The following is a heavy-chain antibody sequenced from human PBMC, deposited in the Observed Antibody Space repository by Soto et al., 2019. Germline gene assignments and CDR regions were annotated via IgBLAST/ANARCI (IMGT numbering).Heavy chain of an antibody. D-gene: IGHD3-9*01. CDR3: AKGSPDRYFDWLLSLPYY. J-gene: IGHJ4*02. CDR1: GFTFSSYA. CDR2: ISGSGGST. V-gene: IGHV3-23*01. Sequence: GGSLRLSCAASGFTFSSYAMSWVRQAPGKGLEWVSAISGSGGSTYYADSVKGRFTISRDNSKNTLYLQMNSLRAEDTAVYYCAKGSPDRYFDWLLSLPYYWGQGTLVTVSS.